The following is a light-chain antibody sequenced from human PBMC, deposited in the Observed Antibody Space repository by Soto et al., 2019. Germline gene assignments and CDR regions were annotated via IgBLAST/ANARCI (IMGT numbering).Light chain of an antibody. J-gene: IGKJ3*01. V-gene: IGKV3-11*01. CDR3: QHRSNWNIT. CDR2: DAS. Sequence: EIVLTQSPATLSLSPGERATLSCRASQSVSNYLAWYQQRLGQAPRLLIYDASNRATGIPARFSGSGSGTDFTLPIRGLEPEDFAVYSSQHRSNWNITSGHPTKVNIK. CDR1: QSVSNY.